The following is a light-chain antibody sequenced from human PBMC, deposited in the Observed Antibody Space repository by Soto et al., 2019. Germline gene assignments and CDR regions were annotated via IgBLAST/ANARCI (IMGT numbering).Light chain of an antibody. CDR2: GAT. V-gene: IGKV1-12*01. CDR3: QQSYTTPVYT. CDR1: QVISSW. J-gene: IGKJ2*01. Sequence: IQMTQSPSSVSAAVGDRVTITCRASQVISSWLAWYQQRPGTAPKLLIYGATTLRSGVPSRFSGSESGTEVTLTISSLQPEDFATYFCQQSYTTPVYTFGQGTKLEIK.